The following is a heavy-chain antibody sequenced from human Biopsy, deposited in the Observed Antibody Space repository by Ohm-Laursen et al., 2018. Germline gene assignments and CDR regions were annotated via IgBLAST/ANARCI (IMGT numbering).Heavy chain of an antibody. CDR2: IFYDGSNT. V-gene: IGHV3-33*01. CDR3: ARRGSGDYYFDY. CDR1: GFTFNNYG. Sequence: SLRLSCAASGFTFNNYGMQWVRQAPGKGLEWVAFIFYDGSNTYYADSVKGRFTISRDNAKKSLYLQMNSLRAEDTALYHCARRGSGDYYFDYWGQGTLVTVSS. J-gene: IGHJ4*02. D-gene: IGHD4-17*01.